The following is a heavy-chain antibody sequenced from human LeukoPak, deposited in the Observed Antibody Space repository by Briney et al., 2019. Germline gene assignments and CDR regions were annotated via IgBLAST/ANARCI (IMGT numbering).Heavy chain of an antibody. D-gene: IGHD3-22*01. J-gene: IGHJ4*02. V-gene: IGHV4-38-2*01. CDR1: RYSTIRTYW. CDR3: ARVGGDDSTGHYSVDY. CDR2: LHHSGST. Sequence: PSETLSLTCAVSRYSTIRTYWWGRIRQTPGRGLEWIGSLHHSGSTSYSPSLKSRVTISVDTSKNQFSLRLSSVTAADTAVYYCARVGGDDSTGHYSVDYWGQGTLVTVSS.